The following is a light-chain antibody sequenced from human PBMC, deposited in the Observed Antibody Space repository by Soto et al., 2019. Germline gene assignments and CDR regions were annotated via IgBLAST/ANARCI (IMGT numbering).Light chain of an antibody. CDR3: QQYASSPRT. Sequence: EIMLTQSLGTLSLSPGDRATLSCRASQSVSGSYLAWYQQKPGQAPRLVIYDASSRATGIPDRFSGSGSGADFTLTISRLEPEDFAVYYCQQYASSPRTFGQGTKVEIK. CDR2: DAS. J-gene: IGKJ1*01. CDR1: QSVSGSY. V-gene: IGKV3-20*01.